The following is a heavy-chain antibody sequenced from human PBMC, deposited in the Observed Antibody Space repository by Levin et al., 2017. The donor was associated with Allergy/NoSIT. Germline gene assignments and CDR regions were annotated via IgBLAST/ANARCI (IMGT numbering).Heavy chain of an antibody. CDR3: AKDLGNWFFDY. J-gene: IGHJ4*02. CDR2: ISYDGSYK. CDR1: GFTFSAYG. V-gene: IGHV3-30*18. Sequence: GGSLRLSCAASGFTFSAYGMHWVRQAPGKGLEWVAFISYDGSYKSYADSVKGRFSISRDNSKNTLTLQVNSLRTEDTAVYYCAKDLGNWFFDYWGQGTLVTVSS. D-gene: IGHD1-1*01.